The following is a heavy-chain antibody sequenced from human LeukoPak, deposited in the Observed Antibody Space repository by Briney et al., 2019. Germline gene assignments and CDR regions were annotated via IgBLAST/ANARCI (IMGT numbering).Heavy chain of an antibody. D-gene: IGHD4-17*01. CDR1: GFTFSSYE. J-gene: IGHJ6*02. CDR3: AGDYGEYYYGMDV. CDR2: ISSSGTTI. Sequence: PGGSLRLSCAASGFTFSSYEMNWVRQAPGKGLEWVSFISSSGTTIYYADSVKGRFTISRDNSKNTLYLQMNSLRAEDTAVYYCAGDYGEYYYGMDVWGQGTTVTVSS. V-gene: IGHV3-48*03.